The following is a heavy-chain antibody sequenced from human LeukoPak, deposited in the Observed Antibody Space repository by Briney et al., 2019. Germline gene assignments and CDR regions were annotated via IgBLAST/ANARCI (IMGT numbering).Heavy chain of an antibody. D-gene: IGHD2-15*01. CDR2: INHSGST. CDR1: GGSISSSSYY. CDR3: AREEIAATPGDGDYAFDY. J-gene: IGHJ4*02. Sequence: PSETLSLTCTVSGGSISSSSYYWGWIRQPPGKGLEWIGEINHSGSTNYNPSLKSRVTISVDTSKNQFSLKLSSVTAADTAVYYCAREEIAATPGDGDYAFDYWGQGTLVTVSS. V-gene: IGHV4-39*07.